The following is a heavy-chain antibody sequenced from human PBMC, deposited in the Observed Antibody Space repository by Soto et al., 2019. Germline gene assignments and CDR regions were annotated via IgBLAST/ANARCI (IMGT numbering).Heavy chain of an antibody. D-gene: IGHD1-26*01. CDR3: ARKGILGRLDRYYFDH. J-gene: IGHJ4*02. CDR2: IFSDDEK. V-gene: IGHV2-26*01. Sequence: QVTLKESGPVLVKPTETLTLTCTVSGFSLTNARMGVSWIRQPPGKALEWLAHIFSDDEKSYSTSLKSRLTIPXXTXKXXVVLTMTNMDPVDTATYYCARKGILGRLDRYYFDHWGQGTLVTVSS. CDR1: GFSLTNARMG.